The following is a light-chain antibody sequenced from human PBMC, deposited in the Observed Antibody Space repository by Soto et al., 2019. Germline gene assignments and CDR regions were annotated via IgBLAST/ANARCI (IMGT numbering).Light chain of an antibody. J-gene: IGKJ1*01. CDR3: QQYGSSPWT. V-gene: IGKV3-20*01. Sequence: EIVLTQSPGTLSLSPGERATLSCRASQSVSSSYLAWYQQKPGQAPRPLIYGASSRAIGIPDRFSGSGSGTDFTLTISRLEPEDFAVYYCQQYGSSPWTFRQGTKV. CDR1: QSVSSSY. CDR2: GAS.